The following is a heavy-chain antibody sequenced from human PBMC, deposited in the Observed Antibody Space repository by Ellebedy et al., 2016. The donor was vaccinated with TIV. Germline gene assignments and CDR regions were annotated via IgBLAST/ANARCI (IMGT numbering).Heavy chain of an antibody. D-gene: IGHD6-6*01. V-gene: IGHV4-59*01. J-gene: IGHJ5*02. CDR1: GGSISSYY. CDR3: ARGFFEYSSSLNWFDP. Sequence: SETLSLXCTVSGGSISSYYWSWIRQPPGKGLEWIGYIYYSGSTNYNPSLKSRVTISVDTSKNQFSLKLSSVTAADTAVYYCARGFFEYSSSLNWFDPWGQGTLVTVSS. CDR2: IYYSGST.